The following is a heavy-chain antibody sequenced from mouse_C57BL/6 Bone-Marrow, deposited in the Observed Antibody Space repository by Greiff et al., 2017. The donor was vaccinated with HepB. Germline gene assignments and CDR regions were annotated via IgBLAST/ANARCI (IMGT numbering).Heavy chain of an antibody. D-gene: IGHD2-4*01. CDR3: ARREIYYDYDGAY. CDR1: GFTFSSYG. V-gene: IGHV5-6*01. J-gene: IGHJ3*01. CDR2: ISSGGSYT. Sequence: EVKLVESGGDLVKPGGSLKLSCAASGFTFSSYGMSWVRQTPDKRLEWVATISSGGSYTYYPDSVKGRFTISRDNAKNTLYLQMSSLKSEDTAMYYCARREIYYDYDGAYWGQGTLVTVSA.